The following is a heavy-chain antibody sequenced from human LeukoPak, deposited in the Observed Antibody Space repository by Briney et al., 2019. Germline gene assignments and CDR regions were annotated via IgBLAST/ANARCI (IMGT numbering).Heavy chain of an antibody. CDR3: ARVVGVNYFDISGYLY. J-gene: IGHJ4*02. CDR1: GGSFSGYY. D-gene: IGHD3-22*01. CDR2: INHSGST. V-gene: IGHV4-34*01. Sequence: PSETLSLTCAVYGGSFSGYYWSWIRQPPGKGLEWIGEINHSGSTNYNPSLKSRVTISVDTSKNQFSLKLSSVTAADTAVYFCARVVGVNYFDISGYLYWGQGTLVTVSS.